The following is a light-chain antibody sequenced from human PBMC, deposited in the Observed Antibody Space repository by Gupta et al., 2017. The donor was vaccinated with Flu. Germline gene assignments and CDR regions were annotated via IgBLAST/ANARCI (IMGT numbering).Light chain of an antibody. V-gene: IGLV3-1*01. Sequence: SPGQTARITCSGDELGNQYAYWYQQKPGQAPVLVIYKDSKRPSGIPERFSGSNSGNTATLTISGIQAMDEADYYCQSGDSSTYVFGTGTKVTVL. CDR3: QSGDSSTYV. CDR2: KDS. CDR1: ELGNQY. J-gene: IGLJ1*01.